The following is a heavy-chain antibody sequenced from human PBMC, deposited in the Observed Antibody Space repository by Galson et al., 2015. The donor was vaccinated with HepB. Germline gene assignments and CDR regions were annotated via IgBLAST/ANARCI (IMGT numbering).Heavy chain of an antibody. V-gene: IGHV3-23*01. D-gene: IGHD3-10*01. Sequence: SLRLSCAASGFTFSSYAMTWVRQAPGKGLEWVSVITDSGDNTYDADSVEGRFTISRDNSKNTLYLQMNSLRVEDTAVYYCADLVRGRNGEYFRHWGQGTLVTVTS. CDR1: GFTFSSYA. CDR2: ITDSGDNT. CDR3: ADLVRGRNGEYFRH. J-gene: IGHJ1*01.